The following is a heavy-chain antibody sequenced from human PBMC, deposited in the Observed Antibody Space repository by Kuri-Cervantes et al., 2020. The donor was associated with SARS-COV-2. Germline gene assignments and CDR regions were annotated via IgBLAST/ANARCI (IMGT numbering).Heavy chain of an antibody. V-gene: IGHV3-20*04. D-gene: IGHD2-2*01. CDR3: ARDPGRVPVASDALRNWFDP. CDR2: ISWNSGSI. J-gene: IGHJ5*02. CDR1: GFTFSDYY. Sequence: GGSLRLSCAASGFTFSDYYMSWIRQAPGKGLEWVSGISWNSGSIGYADSVKGRFTISRDNAKNSLYLQMNNLRAEDTALYYCARDPGRVPVASDALRNWFDPWGQGALVTVSS.